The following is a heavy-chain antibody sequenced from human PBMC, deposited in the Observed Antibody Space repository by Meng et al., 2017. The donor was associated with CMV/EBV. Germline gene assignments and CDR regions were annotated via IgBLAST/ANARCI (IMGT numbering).Heavy chain of an antibody. J-gene: IGHJ4*02. Sequence: QLHLQERGPGLVKPSGTPSLTCTVSVGSISSSRYYWGWIRQPPGKGLEWIGSIYYSGSTYYNQSLKSRVTISVDTSKNQFSLKLSSVTAADTAVYYCARDPALTGTTGYWGQGTLVTVSS. CDR2: IYYSGST. CDR1: VGSISSSRYY. CDR3: ARDPALTGTTGY. V-gene: IGHV4-39*07. D-gene: IGHD1-7*01.